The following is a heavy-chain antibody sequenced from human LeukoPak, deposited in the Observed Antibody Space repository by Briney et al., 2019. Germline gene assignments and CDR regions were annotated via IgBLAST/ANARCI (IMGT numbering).Heavy chain of an antibody. Sequence: ASVKVSCKASGYTFTSYAMHWVRQAPGQRLEWMGWINAGNGNTKYSQKFQGRVTITRDTSASTAYMELSSLSSEDTAVYYCARVPLHDDSRHYYPHWGQGTPVTVSS. J-gene: IGHJ1*01. CDR3: ARVPLHDDSRHYYPH. CDR2: INAGNGNT. CDR1: GYTFTSYA. D-gene: IGHD3-22*01. V-gene: IGHV1-3*01.